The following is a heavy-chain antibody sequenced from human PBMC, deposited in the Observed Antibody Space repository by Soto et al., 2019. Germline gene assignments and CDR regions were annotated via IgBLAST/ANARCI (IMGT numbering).Heavy chain of an antibody. CDR2: TKHKAERYST. J-gene: IGHJ4*02. V-gene: IGHV3-72*01. CDR1: GFTFSDYY. Sequence: EVQLVESGGTLVQPGGSLRLSCAVSGFTFSDYYMDWVRQAPGKGLEWVGRTKHKAERYSTEYAASVRGRFTVSRDDSKNSLYLQMSGLKTEDTAVYYCVRGGGDYYRTSGYYADYWGQGTLVTVSS. D-gene: IGHD3-22*01. CDR3: VRGGGDYYRTSGYYADY.